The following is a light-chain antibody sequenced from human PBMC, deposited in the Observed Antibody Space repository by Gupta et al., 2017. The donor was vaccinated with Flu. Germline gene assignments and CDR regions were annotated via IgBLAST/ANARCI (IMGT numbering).Light chain of an antibody. CDR1: QSVSRY. J-gene: IGKJ5*01. CDR3: QQHTNWPPIT. Sequence: EIVLTQSPATLSLSPGERATLSCRASQSVSRYLAWYQQKPGQAPRLLIYDASNRATGIPARFSGSGCGTDFTLTISSREQEDFALYYCQQHTNWPPITFGQGTLLDIK. CDR2: DAS. V-gene: IGKV3-11*01.